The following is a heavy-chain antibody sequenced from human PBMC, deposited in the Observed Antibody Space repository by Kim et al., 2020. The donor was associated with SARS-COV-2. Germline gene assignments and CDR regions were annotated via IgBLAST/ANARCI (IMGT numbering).Heavy chain of an antibody. V-gene: IGHV5-51*01. CDR2: ISPGDSNT. Sequence: GESLKISCKGSGYTFTNNRIAWVRQMPGKGLEWMWVISPGDSNTKYSPSFRGQITISAANSVNTAYLQWNTLKASDTAIYFCARLSDEEEDNKPAPAFYEPHPHFLNYAGQGTLHTVSP. D-gene: IGHD3-3*01. CDR3: ARLSDEEEDNKPAPAFYEPHPHFLNY. CDR1: GYTFTNNR. J-gene: IGHJ4*02.